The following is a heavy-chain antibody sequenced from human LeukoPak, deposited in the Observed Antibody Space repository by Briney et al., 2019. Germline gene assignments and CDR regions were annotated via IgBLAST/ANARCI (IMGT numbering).Heavy chain of an antibody. CDR1: GFTVSNNY. Sequence: GGSLRLSCVVSGFTVSNNYMSWVRQAPRKGLEWVSLIYSGGSTYYADSVKGRFTISRDNSKNTLYLQMNSLRAEDTAVYYCARDGLRYFDWLPVRGYYFDYWGQGTLVTVSS. CDR2: IYSGGST. J-gene: IGHJ4*02. V-gene: IGHV3-66*02. D-gene: IGHD3-9*01. CDR3: ARDGLRYFDWLPVRGYYFDY.